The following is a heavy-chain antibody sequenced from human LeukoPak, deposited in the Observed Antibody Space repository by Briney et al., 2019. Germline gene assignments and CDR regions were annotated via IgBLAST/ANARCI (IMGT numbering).Heavy chain of an antibody. J-gene: IGHJ5*02. Sequence: ASVKVSCKASGYTFSSYGISWVRQAPGQGLEWMGWVSNYDGRTFYTENFQGRVTMTTDTSTNIAYMELRSLRSDDTAVYYCAREGGSGKDWFDPWGQGTLVTVSS. CDR2: VSNYDGRT. V-gene: IGHV1-18*01. D-gene: IGHD3-10*01. CDR1: GYTFSSYG. CDR3: AREGGSGKDWFDP.